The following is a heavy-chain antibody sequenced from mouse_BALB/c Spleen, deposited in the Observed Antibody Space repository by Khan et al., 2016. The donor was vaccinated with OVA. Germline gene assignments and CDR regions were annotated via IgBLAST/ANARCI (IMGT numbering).Heavy chain of an antibody. Sequence: VQLQQSGPELMKPGASVNISCKASGYSFTTYYIHWVKQSRGKSLEWIGYIDPFNTGTDYNQKFKGQATLTVDKSSNTAYMHLTSLTSEDSAVYCCARGTFDYWGQGTLVTVSA. V-gene: IGHV1S135*01. J-gene: IGHJ3*01. D-gene: IGHD3-3*01. CDR2: IDPFNTGT. CDR3: ARGTFDY. CDR1: GYSFTTYY.